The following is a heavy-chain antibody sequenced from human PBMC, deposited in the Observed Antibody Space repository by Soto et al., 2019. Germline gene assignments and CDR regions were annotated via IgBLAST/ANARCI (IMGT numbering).Heavy chain of an antibody. CDR1: GGTFSSYA. V-gene: IGHV1-69*06. J-gene: IGHJ6*02. Sequence: QVQLVQSGAEVKKPGSSVKVSCKASGGTFSSYAISWVRQAPGQGLEWMGGIIPIFGTANYAQKFQGRVTITADKSTSTAYMELSSLRPEDTAVYYCARDTGVCSGGSCYHYYGMDVWGQGTTVTVSS. CDR2: IIPIFGTA. CDR3: ARDTGVCSGGSCYHYYGMDV. D-gene: IGHD2-15*01.